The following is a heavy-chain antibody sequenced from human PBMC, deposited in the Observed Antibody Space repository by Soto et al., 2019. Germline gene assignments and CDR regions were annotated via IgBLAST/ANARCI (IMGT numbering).Heavy chain of an antibody. J-gene: IGHJ4*02. CDR1: GYTFTSYG. CDR3: ARDRTVTTPYFDY. D-gene: IGHD4-17*01. CDR2: ISAYNGNT. Sequence: ASVKVSCKASGYTFTSYGISWVRQAPGQGLEWMGWISAYNGNTKYSQKFQGRVTITRDTSASTAYMELSSLRSEDTAVYYCARDRTVTTPYFDYWGQGTLVTVSS. V-gene: IGHV1-18*04.